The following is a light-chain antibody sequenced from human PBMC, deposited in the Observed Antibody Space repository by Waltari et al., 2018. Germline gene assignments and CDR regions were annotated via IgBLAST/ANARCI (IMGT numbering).Light chain of an antibody. CDR2: WAS. CDR1: QRVLNSSNNKNY. CDR3: QQYYSTPWT. V-gene: IGKV4-1*01. J-gene: IGKJ1*01. Sequence: DIVMTQSPDSLAVSLGERATINCNSSQRVLNSSNNKNYFAWYQQKPGQPPKLLIYWASTRESGVPDRFSGSGSGTDFTLTISSLQAEDVAVYYCQQYYSTPWTFGQGTKVEIK.